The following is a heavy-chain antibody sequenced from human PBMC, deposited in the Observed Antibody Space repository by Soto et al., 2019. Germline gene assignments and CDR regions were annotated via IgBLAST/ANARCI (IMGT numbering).Heavy chain of an antibody. CDR2: INHSGST. CDR1: GGSFSGYY. V-gene: IGHV4-34*01. CDR3: ARDDYSGYYFDY. J-gene: IGHJ4*02. Sequence: SETLSLTYAVYGGSFSGYYCSKSREPPGEGLEWIGEINHSGSTNYNPSLKSRVTISVDTSKNQFSLKLSSVTAADTAVYYCARDDYSGYYFDYWGQGTLVTVSS. D-gene: IGHD5-12*01.